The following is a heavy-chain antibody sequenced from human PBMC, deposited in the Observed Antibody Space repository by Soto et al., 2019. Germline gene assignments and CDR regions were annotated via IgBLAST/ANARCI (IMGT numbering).Heavy chain of an antibody. Sequence: QLQLQESGPGLVKPSETLSLTCTVSGGSISSSNYYWGWIRQPPGKGLEWIANIYYNGFTYYNPSLKRRVTVSVATSKNQFSLKLSSVTAADTAVHSCARKGDFWSDSGAFDIWGQGTMVTVSS. CDR3: ARKGDFWSDSGAFDI. J-gene: IGHJ3*02. CDR2: IYYNGFT. CDR1: GGSISSSNYY. D-gene: IGHD3-3*01. V-gene: IGHV4-39*01.